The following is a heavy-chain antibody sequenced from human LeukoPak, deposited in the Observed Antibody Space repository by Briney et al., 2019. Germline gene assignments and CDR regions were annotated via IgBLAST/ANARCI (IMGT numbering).Heavy chain of an antibody. D-gene: IGHD2-21*02. CDR1: GYTFTGYY. V-gene: IGHV1-2*02. Sequence: ASVKVSCKASGYTFTGYYMHWVRQAPGQGLEWMGWINPNSGGTNYAQKFQGRVTMTRDTSISTAYMELSRLRSDDTAVYYCARAGSVVVTCAFDIWGQGTMVTVSS. CDR3: ARAGSVVVTCAFDI. J-gene: IGHJ3*02. CDR2: INPNSGGT.